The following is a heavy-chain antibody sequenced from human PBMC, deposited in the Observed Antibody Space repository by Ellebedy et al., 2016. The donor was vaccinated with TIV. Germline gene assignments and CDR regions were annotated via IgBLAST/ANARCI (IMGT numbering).Heavy chain of an antibody. CDR1: GYTFTRNS. V-gene: IGHV5-10-1*01. Sequence: GESLKISCQGSGYTFTRNSIAWVRQLPGKGLEWMGTIDPDDSYVNYSPSFRGHVTISTEPSSNTAYLQWGILKTSDTAIYYCAREAVAGELFDFWGQGTLVTVSS. CDR3: AREAVAGELFDF. CDR2: IDPDDSYV. J-gene: IGHJ4*02. D-gene: IGHD6-19*01.